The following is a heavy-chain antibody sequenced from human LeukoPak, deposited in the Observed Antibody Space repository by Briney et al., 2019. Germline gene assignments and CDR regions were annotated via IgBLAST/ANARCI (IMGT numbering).Heavy chain of an antibody. V-gene: IGHV3-23*01. J-gene: IGHJ1*01. CDR3: SRDPNGDYFGAFDFQR. D-gene: IGHD4-17*01. CDR1: GFTFSNYA. Sequence: GGPLRLSCTASGFTFSNYAMTWVRQAPGRGLEWVSSIRGSGGGTNYVDSVRGRFTVSRDNSKNTLYLQMNSLRADDTAVYYCSRDPNGDYFGAFDFQRWGQGTLVTVSS. CDR2: IRGSGGGT.